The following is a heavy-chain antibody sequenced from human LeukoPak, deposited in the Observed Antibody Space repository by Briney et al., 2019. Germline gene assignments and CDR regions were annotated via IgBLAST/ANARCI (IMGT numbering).Heavy chain of an antibody. Sequence: PSETLSLICTVSGGSISSHYWSWIRQPPGKGLEWIGYIYYSGSTNYNPSLKSRVTISVDTSKNQFSLKLSSVTAADTAVYYCARDGVDSPYYYGSGSYRYMDVWGKGTTVTVSS. CDR2: IYYSGST. V-gene: IGHV4-59*11. D-gene: IGHD3-10*01. J-gene: IGHJ6*03. CDR3: ARDGVDSPYYYGSGSYRYMDV. CDR1: GGSISSHY.